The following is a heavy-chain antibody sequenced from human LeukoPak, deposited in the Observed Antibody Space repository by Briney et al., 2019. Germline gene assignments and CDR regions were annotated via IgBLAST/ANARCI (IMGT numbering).Heavy chain of an antibody. CDR1: GYTFTRYY. J-gene: IGHJ4*02. CDR3: ARAYYYDTSGYYSLGDY. Sequence: ASVKVSCKASGYTFTRYYIHWVRQAPGQGLEWMGLIYPSGDSTNYAQKFQGRVTMTRDTSTSTVYMELSSLRSEDTAVYYCARAYYYDTSGYYSLGDYWGQGTLVTVSS. D-gene: IGHD3-22*01. CDR2: IYPSGDST. V-gene: IGHV1-46*01.